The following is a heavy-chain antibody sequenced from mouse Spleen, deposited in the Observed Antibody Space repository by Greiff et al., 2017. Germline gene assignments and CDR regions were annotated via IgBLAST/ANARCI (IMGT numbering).Heavy chain of an antibody. CDR3: ARYYGSSWDY. D-gene: IGHD1-1*01. Sequence: VKLMESGPELVKPGASVKISCKASGYAFSSSWMNWVKQRPGKGLEWIGRIYPGDGDTNYNGKFKGKATLTADKSSSTAYMQLSSLTSEDSAVYFCARYYGSSWDYWGQGTTLTVSS. V-gene: IGHV1-82*01. CDR2: IYPGDGDT. CDR1: GYAFSSSW. J-gene: IGHJ2*01.